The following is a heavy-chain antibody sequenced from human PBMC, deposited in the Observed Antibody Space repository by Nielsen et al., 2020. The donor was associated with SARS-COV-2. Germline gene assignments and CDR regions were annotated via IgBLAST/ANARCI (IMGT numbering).Heavy chain of an antibody. J-gene: IGHJ3*02. CDR3: ARGVYYDSRNQAGAFDI. D-gene: IGHD3-22*01. CDR1: GFTFSSYD. V-gene: IGHV3-13*01. CDR2: IGTAGDT. Sequence: GGSLRLSCAASGFTFSSYDMHWVRQATGKGLEWVSAIGTAGDTYYPGSVKGRFTISRENAKNSLYLQMNSLRTGDTAVYYCARGVYYDSRNQAGAFDIWGQGTMVTVSS.